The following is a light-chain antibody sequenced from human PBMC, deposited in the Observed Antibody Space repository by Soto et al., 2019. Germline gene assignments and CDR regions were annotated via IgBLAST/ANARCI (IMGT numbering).Light chain of an antibody. V-gene: IGKV1-16*02. Sequence: DIQMTQSPSSLSASVGDSVTITCRASQDIKNYLAWFQQKPGKAPKSLSFAASSLPSGVPSKFIGAESGTDFTLPISSLQAEDVAPYFCQQYHSYPLTFGGGTKVEIK. CDR3: QQYHSYPLT. J-gene: IGKJ4*01. CDR1: QDIKNY. CDR2: AAS.